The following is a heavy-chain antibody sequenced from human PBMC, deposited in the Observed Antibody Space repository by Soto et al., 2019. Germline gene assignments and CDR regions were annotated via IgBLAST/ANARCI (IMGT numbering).Heavy chain of an antibody. J-gene: IGHJ2*01. CDR1: GFTFSSYE. D-gene: IGHD6-19*01. CDR3: ASIIAVAGSFDL. CDR2: ISSSGSTI. Sequence: PGGSLRLSCAASGFTFSSYEMNWVRQAPGKGLEWVSYISSSGSTIYYADSVKGRFTISRDNAKNSLYLQMNSLRAEDTAVYYCASIIAVAGSFDLWGRGTLVTVSS. V-gene: IGHV3-48*03.